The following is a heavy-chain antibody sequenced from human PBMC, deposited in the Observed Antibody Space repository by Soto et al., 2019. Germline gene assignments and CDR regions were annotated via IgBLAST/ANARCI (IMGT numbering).Heavy chain of an antibody. CDR2: IYDGGTT. J-gene: IGHJ4*02. Sequence: SETVSLTCTVSGGSISSAAYCWSWIRQSPDKGLEWIGHIYDGGTTYSSPSLKGRVTISADTSETQFSLKLSSVSAADTAVYYCARGPSGDKIDYWGQGIQVTVSS. CDR1: GGSISSAAYC. V-gene: IGHV4-30-4*01. CDR3: ARGPSGDKIDY. D-gene: IGHD7-27*01.